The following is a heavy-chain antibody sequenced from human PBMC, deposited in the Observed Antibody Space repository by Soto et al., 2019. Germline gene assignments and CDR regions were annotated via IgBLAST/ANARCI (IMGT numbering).Heavy chain of an antibody. Sequence: SETLSLTCAVYGGSFSDYYWIWIRQPPGKGLEWIGEINHSGSTNYNPSLKSRVTISVDTSKNQFSLKLSSVTAADTAVYYCARATRYSSGWYPDYWGQGTLVTVSS. V-gene: IGHV4-34*01. CDR3: ARATRYSSGWYPDY. D-gene: IGHD6-19*01. CDR2: INHSGST. CDR1: GGSFSDYY. J-gene: IGHJ4*02.